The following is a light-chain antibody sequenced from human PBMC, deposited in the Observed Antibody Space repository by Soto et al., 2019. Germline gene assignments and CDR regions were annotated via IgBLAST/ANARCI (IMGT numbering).Light chain of an antibody. Sequence: EIVLTQSPGTLSLSPGERATLSCRASESVRSNSLAWYQQKPGQAPRLLIYDAYNRATGIPPRFSGSGSGTDFTLTISSLEPEDSAVYYCQQRHMWPITFGQGTRLEIK. J-gene: IGKJ5*01. V-gene: IGKV3D-20*02. CDR2: DAY. CDR3: QQRHMWPIT. CDR1: ESVRSNS.